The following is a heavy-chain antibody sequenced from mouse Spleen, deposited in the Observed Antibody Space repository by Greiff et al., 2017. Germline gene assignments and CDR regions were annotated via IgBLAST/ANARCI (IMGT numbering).Heavy chain of an antibody. Sequence: EVQGVESGGGLVKPGGSLKLSCAASGFTFSDYYMYWVRQTPEKRLEWVATISDGGSYTYYPDSVKGRFTISRDNAKNNLYLQMSSLKSEDTAMYYCARDGGLALFDYWGQGTTLTVSS. J-gene: IGHJ2*01. CDR2: ISDGGSYT. CDR1: GFTFSDYY. CDR3: ARDGGLALFDY. V-gene: IGHV5-4*02.